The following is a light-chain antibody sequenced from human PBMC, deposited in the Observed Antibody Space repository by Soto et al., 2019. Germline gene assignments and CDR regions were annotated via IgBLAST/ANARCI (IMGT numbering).Light chain of an antibody. V-gene: IGKV3-15*01. J-gene: IGKJ1*01. CDR2: GAS. CDR3: QQFYNWPRT. Sequence: EIVMTQSPGTLSVSPGERATLSCRASQSVSSNLAWYQLKPGQAPRLLIYGASTRATGIPARFSGSGSETEFTLTISSLQSEDFAVYYCQQFYNWPRTFGQGTKVEIK. CDR1: QSVSSN.